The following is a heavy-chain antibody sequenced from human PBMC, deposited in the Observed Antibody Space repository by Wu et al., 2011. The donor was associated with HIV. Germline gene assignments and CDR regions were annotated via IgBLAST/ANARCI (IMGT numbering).Heavy chain of an antibody. D-gene: IGHD3-10*01. J-gene: IGHJ6*03. CDR2: INPNSGGT. V-gene: IGHV1-2*02. CDR1: GYTFTGYY. CDR3: ASTDEVRSYYYYYMDV. Sequence: QVQLVQSGAEVKKPGASVKVSCKASGYTFTGYYMHWVRQAPGQGLEWMGWINPNSGGTNYAQKFQGRVTMTRDTSISTAYMELSRLRSDDTAVYYCASTDEVRSYYYYYMDVWGKGTTVTVSS.